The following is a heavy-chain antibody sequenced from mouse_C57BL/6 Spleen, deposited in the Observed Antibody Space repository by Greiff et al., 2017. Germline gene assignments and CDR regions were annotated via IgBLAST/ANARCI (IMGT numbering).Heavy chain of an antibody. V-gene: IGHV3-6*01. CDR2: ISYDGSN. D-gene: IGHD1-1*01. CDR3: ARVGTTVVAFDY. J-gene: IGHJ2*01. CDR1: GYSITSGYY. Sequence: EVKLQASGPGLVKPSQSLSLTCSVTGYSITSGYYWNWIRQFPGNKLEWMGYISYDGSNNYNPSLKNRISITRDTSKNQFFLKLNSVTTEDTATXYCARVGTTVVAFDYWGQGTTLTVSS.